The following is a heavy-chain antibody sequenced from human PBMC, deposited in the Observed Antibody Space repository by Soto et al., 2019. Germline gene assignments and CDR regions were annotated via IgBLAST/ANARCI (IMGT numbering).Heavy chain of an antibody. D-gene: IGHD3-22*01. CDR3: AKDHYYDTSGYPSINWYFDL. V-gene: IGHV3-23*01. J-gene: IGHJ2*01. CDR1: GFSFSNYA. Sequence: GGSLRLSCRASGFSFSNYAMTWVRQAPGKGLEWVSAIGGSDGSTYYADSVKGRFTISRDNSKNRLYLQMNSRRAEDRAVYYCAKDHYYDTSGYPSINWYFDLWGRGTLVTVSS. CDR2: IGGSDGST.